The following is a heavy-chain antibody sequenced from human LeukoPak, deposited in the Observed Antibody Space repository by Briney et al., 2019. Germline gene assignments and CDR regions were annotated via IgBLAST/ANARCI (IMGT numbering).Heavy chain of an antibody. CDR1: GFTFSSYG. D-gene: IGHD5-24*01. J-gene: IGHJ4*02. CDR3: AKGAGRWLQIGY. V-gene: IGHV3-30*18. CDR2: ISYDGSNK. Sequence: PGGSLRVSCAASGFTFSSYGMHWVRQAPGKGLEWVAVISYDGSNKYYADSVKGRFTISRDNSKDTLYLQMNSLRAEDTAVYYCAKGAGRWLQIGYWGQGTLVTVSS.